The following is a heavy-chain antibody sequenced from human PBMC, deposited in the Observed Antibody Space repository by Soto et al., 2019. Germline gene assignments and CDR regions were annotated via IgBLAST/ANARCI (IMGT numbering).Heavy chain of an antibody. V-gene: IGHV4-30-2*01. CDR3: ARSLDSSGYWSWFDP. D-gene: IGHD3-22*01. Sequence: SETLSLTCAVSGGSISSGGYSWSWIRQPPGKGLEWIGYIYHSGSTYYNPSLKSRVTISVDRSKNQFSLKLSSVTAADTAVYYCARSLDSSGYWSWFDPWGQGTLVTVSS. CDR1: GGSISSGGYS. J-gene: IGHJ5*02. CDR2: IYHSGST.